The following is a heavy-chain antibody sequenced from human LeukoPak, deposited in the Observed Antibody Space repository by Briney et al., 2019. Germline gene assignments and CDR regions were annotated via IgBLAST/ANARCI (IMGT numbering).Heavy chain of an antibody. CDR3: ATVQLWSGFDY. CDR1: GYTLTELS. Sequence: GASVKVSCKVSGYTLTELSMHWVRQAPGKGHEWMGGFDPEDAETIYAQKFQGRVTMTEDTSTDTAYMELRSLRAEDTAVYYCATVQLWSGFDYWGQGTLVTVSS. D-gene: IGHD5-18*01. V-gene: IGHV1-24*01. J-gene: IGHJ4*02. CDR2: FDPEDAET.